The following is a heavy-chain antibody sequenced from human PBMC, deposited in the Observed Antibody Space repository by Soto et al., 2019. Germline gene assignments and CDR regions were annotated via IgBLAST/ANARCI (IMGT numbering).Heavy chain of an antibody. J-gene: IGHJ6*02. Sequence: SETLSLTCTVSGGSISSYYWSWIRQPPGKGLEWIGYIYYSGSTNYNPSLKSRVTISVDTSKNQFSLKLSSVTAADTAVYYCARDLVDCSSTSCPYGMDVWGQGTTVTVS. V-gene: IGHV4-59*01. CDR1: GGSISSYY. CDR2: IYYSGST. CDR3: ARDLVDCSSTSCPYGMDV. D-gene: IGHD2-2*01.